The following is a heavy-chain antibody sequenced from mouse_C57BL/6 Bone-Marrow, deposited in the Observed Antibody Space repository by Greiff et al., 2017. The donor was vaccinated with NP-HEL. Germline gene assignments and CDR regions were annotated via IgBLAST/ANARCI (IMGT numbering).Heavy chain of an antibody. V-gene: IGHV1-81*01. CDR3: ARLRAYDYEDY. D-gene: IGHD2-4*01. Sequence: QVQLQQSGAELARPGASVKLSCKASGYTFTSYGISWVKQRTGQGLEWIGEIYPRSGNTYYNEKFKGKATLTADKSSSTAYMELRSLTSEDSAVYYCARLRAYDYEDYWDQGTTLTVSS. CDR1: GYTFTSYG. J-gene: IGHJ2*01. CDR2: IYPRSGNT.